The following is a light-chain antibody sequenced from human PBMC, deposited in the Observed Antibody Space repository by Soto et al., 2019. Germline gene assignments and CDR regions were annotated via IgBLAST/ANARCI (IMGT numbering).Light chain of an antibody. CDR1: QSVSSS. Sequence: EIVLTQSPATLSLSPGERATLSCRASQSVSSSLAWYQQKPGQAPMLLIYDASNRATGIPTRFSGSGSWTDFTLTISSLEAEDCAVYYCQPRSTWQPLTFGGGGKVEIK. CDR3: QPRSTWQPLT. V-gene: IGKV3-11*01. J-gene: IGKJ4*01. CDR2: DAS.